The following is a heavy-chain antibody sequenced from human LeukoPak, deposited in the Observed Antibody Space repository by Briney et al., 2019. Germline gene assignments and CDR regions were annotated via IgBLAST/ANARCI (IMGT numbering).Heavy chain of an antibody. J-gene: IGHJ4*02. CDR2: INAGNGNT. CDR1: GYTFTSYA. V-gene: IGHV1-3*01. Sequence: ASVKVSCKASGYTFTSYAMHWVRQAPGQRLERMGWINAGNGNTKYSQKFQGRVTITTDESTSTAYMELSSLRSEDTAVYYCATPNNFWSGYYFDYWGQGTLVTASS. D-gene: IGHD3-3*01. CDR3: ATPNNFWSGYYFDY.